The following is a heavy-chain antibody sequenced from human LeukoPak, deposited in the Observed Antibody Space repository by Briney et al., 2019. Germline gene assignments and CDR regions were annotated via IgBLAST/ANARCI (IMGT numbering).Heavy chain of an antibody. CDR3: AKDSIPHLGYCSGGSCGGAFDI. J-gene: IGHJ3*02. D-gene: IGHD2-15*01. CDR1: GFTFDDYA. CDR2: ISWNSGSI. V-gene: IGHV3-9*03. Sequence: GRSLRLSCAASGFTFDDYAMHWVRQAPGKGLEWVSGISWNSGSIGYADSVKGRFTISRDNAKNSLYLQMNSLRAEDMALYYCAKDSIPHLGYCSGGSCGGAFDIWGQGTMVTVSS.